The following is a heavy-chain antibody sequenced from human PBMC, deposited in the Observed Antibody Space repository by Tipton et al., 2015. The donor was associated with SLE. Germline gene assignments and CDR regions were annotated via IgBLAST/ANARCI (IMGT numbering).Heavy chain of an antibody. CDR3: ARRAGDSYNSPFDY. D-gene: IGHD5-24*01. V-gene: IGHV4-28*01. J-gene: IGHJ4*02. CDR1: DYSISTSNW. CDR2: IHYSGGT. Sequence: TLSLTCAVSDYSISTSNWWGWFRQPPGMPLEWIGYIHYSGGTYYNPSPKSRVTMSVDTSKNQFSLRLSSVTAVDTAVYYCARRAGDSYNSPFDYWGQGNLVTVSS.